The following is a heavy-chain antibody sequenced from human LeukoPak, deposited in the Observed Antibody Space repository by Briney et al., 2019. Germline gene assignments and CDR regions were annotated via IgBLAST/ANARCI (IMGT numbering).Heavy chain of an antibody. V-gene: IGHV1-18*04. CDR2: ISAYNGNT. J-gene: IGHJ5*02. Sequence: GASVKVSCKASGYTFTSYGISWVRQAPGQGLEWMGWISAYNGNTNYAQKLQGRVIMTTDTSTSTAYMELRSLRSDDTAVYYCARSIVVVVAATNNWFDPWGQGTLVTVSS. D-gene: IGHD2-15*01. CDR1: GYTFTSYG. CDR3: ARSIVVVVAATNNWFDP.